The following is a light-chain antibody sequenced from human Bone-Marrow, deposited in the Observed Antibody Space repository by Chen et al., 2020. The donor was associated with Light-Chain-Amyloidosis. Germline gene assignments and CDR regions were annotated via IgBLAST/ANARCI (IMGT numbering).Light chain of an antibody. CDR1: DLPTKY. CDR2: RDT. Sequence: SYELTQPPSVSVSPGQTARITCSGDDLPTKYAYWYQQKPGQAPVLVIHRDTERPSGISERLAGSSSGTTATLTISGVQAEDEADYRCQSADSSGTYEVIFGGGTKLTVL. CDR3: QSADSSGTYEVI. J-gene: IGLJ2*01. V-gene: IGLV3-25*03.